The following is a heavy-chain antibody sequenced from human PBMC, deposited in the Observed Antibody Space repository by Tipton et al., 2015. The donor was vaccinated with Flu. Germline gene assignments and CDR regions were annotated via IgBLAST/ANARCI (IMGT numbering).Heavy chain of an antibody. Sequence: SLRLSCAASGFTFSNAWMSWVRQAPGKGLEWVGRIKSKTDGGTTDYAAPVKGRFTISRDDSKNTLYLQMNSLKTEDTAVYYCTTDQEYSYGYVGKYYYGMDVWGQGTPVTVSS. CDR3: TTDQEYSYGYVGKYYYGMDV. D-gene: IGHD5-18*01. V-gene: IGHV3-15*01. CDR2: IKSKTDGGTT. CDR1: GFTFSNAW. J-gene: IGHJ6*02.